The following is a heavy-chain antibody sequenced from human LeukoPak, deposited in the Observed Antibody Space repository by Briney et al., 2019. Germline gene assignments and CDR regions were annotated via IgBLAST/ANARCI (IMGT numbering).Heavy chain of an antibody. CDR3: ARVLTGYYNPYYYYYGMDV. J-gene: IGHJ6*04. CDR1: GYTFTSYG. V-gene: IGHV1-18*04. Sequence: ASVKVSCKASGYTFTSYGISWVRQAPGQGLEWMGWISAYNGNTNYAQKLQGRVTMTTDTSTSTAYMELRSLRSDDTAVYYCARVLTGYYNPYYYYYGMDVWGEGTTVTVSS. CDR2: ISAYNGNT. D-gene: IGHD3-9*01.